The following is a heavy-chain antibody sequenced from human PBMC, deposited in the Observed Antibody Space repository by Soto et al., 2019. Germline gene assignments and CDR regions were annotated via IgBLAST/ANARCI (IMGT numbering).Heavy chain of an antibody. CDR2: IYYTGST. CDR1: GGSTSRYF. Sequence: QVQLQESGPGLVKPSETLSLTCTVSGGSTSRYFWSWIRQPPGKGLEWIGYIYYTGSTNYNPSLKSQVTRSVDPSKNQCSLELSSVTAAAPAVYCCAGAGTAMVTLDYWGQGTLVTVSS. V-gene: IGHV4-59*01. CDR3: AGAGTAMVTLDY. J-gene: IGHJ4*02. D-gene: IGHD5-18*01.